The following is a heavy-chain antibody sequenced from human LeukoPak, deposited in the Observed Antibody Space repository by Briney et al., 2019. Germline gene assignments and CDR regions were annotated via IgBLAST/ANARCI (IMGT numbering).Heavy chain of an antibody. V-gene: IGHV4-30-4*01. CDR2: IYYSGST. Sequence: ASQTLSLTCTVSGGSISSGDYYWSWIRQPPGKGLEWIGYIYYSGSTYYNPSLKSRVTISVDTSKNQFSLKLSSVTAADTAVYYCARDLGSSGYYRYFDYWGQGTLVTVSS. J-gene: IGHJ4*02. CDR1: GGSISSGDYY. CDR3: ARDLGSSGYYRYFDY. D-gene: IGHD3-22*01.